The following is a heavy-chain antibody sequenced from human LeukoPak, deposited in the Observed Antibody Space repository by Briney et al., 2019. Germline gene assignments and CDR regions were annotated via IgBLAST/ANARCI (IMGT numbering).Heavy chain of an antibody. Sequence: GGSLRLSCAASGFTFDDYAMHWVRQAPGKGLEWVSGISWNSGSIGYADSVKGRFTISRDNAKNSLYLQMNSLRAEDTALYYCAEDTPSLTTGGMDVWGQGATVTVSS. V-gene: IGHV3-9*01. D-gene: IGHD4-11*01. CDR3: AEDTPSLTTGGMDV. J-gene: IGHJ6*02. CDR2: ISWNSGSI. CDR1: GFTFDDYA.